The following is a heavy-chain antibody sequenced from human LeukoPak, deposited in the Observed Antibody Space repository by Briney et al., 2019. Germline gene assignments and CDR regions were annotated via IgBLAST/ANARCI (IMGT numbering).Heavy chain of an antibody. V-gene: IGHV4-30-4*01. CDR1: GDSISSGDYH. J-gene: IGHJ3*02. CDR2: IYYRGSA. Sequence: SETLSLTCTVSGDSISSGDYHWSWLRQPPGKGLEWLGYIYYRGSAYYNSSLKSRITISLNKSKNQVSPKLSSVTAADTAVYYCARDGSTRGGAFDIWGQGTMVTVSS. D-gene: IGHD4-11*01. CDR3: ARDGSTRGGAFDI.